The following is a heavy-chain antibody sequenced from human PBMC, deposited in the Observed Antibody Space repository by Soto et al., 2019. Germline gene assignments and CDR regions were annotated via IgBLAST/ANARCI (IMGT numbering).Heavy chain of an antibody. CDR2: MNPNSGNT. Sequence: QVQLVQSGAEVKKPGASVKVSCKASGYTFTSYDINWVRQATGQGLEWMGWMNPNSGNTGYAQKFQGRVTMTRNTSISTAYMELSSLRSGDTAVYYCARRNCNYYVLCWFDPWGQGTLVTVSS. V-gene: IGHV1-8*01. J-gene: IGHJ5*02. CDR3: ARRNCNYYVLCWFDP. CDR1: GYTFTSYD. D-gene: IGHD1-7*01.